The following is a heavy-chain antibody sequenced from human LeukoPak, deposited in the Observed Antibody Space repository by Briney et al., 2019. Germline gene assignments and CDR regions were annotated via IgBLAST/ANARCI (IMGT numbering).Heavy chain of an antibody. CDR1: GFTFSSYG. D-gene: IGHD2-15*01. J-gene: IGHJ5*02. Sequence: GGSLRLSCAASGFTFSSYGMHWVRQAPGKGLEWVAVISYDGSNKYCADSVKGRFTISRDNSKNTLYLQMKSLRVEDTAVYYCARGSGWFDPWGQGTLVTVSS. CDR2: ISYDGSNK. V-gene: IGHV3-30*03. CDR3: ARGSGWFDP.